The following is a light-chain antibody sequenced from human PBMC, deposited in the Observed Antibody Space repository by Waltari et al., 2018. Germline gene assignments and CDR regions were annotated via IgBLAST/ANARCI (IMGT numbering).Light chain of an antibody. Sequence: SYELTQPPSVSVSPGQTASITCSGEKLGDKYACWSQQKPGQSPVLVIYQDSKRPSGIPERFSGSNSGNTATLTISGTQAMDEADYYCQAWDSSTVVFGGGTKLTVL. J-gene: IGLJ2*01. CDR2: QDS. V-gene: IGLV3-1*01. CDR1: KLGDKY. CDR3: QAWDSSTVV.